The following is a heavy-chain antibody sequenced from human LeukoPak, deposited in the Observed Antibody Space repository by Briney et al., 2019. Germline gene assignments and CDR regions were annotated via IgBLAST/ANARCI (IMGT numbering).Heavy chain of an antibody. Sequence: GASVKVSCKASGYTFTSYYMHWVRQAPGQGLEGMGIINPSGGSTSYAQKFQGRVTMTRDTSTSTVYMELSSLRSEDTAVYYCARDPGIVGATAYFQHWGQGTLVTVSS. J-gene: IGHJ1*01. D-gene: IGHD1-26*01. CDR1: GYTFTSYY. CDR2: INPSGGST. V-gene: IGHV1-46*01. CDR3: ARDPGIVGATAYFQH.